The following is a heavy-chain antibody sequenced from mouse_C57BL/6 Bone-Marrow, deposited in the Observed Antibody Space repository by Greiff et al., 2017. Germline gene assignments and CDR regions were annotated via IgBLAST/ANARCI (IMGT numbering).Heavy chain of an antibody. CDR2: IDPKSGGT. D-gene: IGHD1-1*01. J-gene: IGHJ4*01. V-gene: IGHV1-72*01. Sequence: QVQLQQPGAELVKPGASVKLSCKASGYTFTSYWMHWVKQRPGRGLEWIGRIDPKSGGTKYNEKFKSKATLTVDKPSSTAYMQLSSLTSEDSAVYYCARGTVVATDYAMDYWGQGTSVTVSS. CDR1: GYTFTSYW. CDR3: ARGTVVATDYAMDY.